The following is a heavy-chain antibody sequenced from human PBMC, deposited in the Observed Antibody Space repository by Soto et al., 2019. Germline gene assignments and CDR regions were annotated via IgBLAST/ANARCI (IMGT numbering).Heavy chain of an antibody. J-gene: IGHJ6*02. CDR2: ISAYNGNT. CDR3: ARGAAVRDYGNYPDYYGMDV. D-gene: IGHD4-17*01. V-gene: IGHV1-18*01. Sequence: QVQLVQSGAEVKKPGASVKVSCKASGYTFTSYGISWVRQAPGQGLEWMGWISAYNGNTNYAQKLQSRDTMTTDTSKRTAYMELRRLRSDGTAAYYCARGAAVRDYGNYPDYYGMDVWGQGTTVTVSS. CDR1: GYTFTSYG.